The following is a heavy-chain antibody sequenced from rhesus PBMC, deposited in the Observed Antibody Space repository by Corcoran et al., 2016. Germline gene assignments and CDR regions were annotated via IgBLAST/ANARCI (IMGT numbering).Heavy chain of an antibody. Sequence: EVQLVESGGGLVQPGGSLRLSCAASGFTFSSYDMSWVRQAPGKGLEGVSFISYTGKTIYYADSVKGRFPISRDTAKNSLSLQMSSLRAEDTAVYYCTRADSSWSLRHYGLDSWGQGVVVTVSS. CDR2: ISYTGKTI. V-gene: IGHV3-136*01. CDR1: GFTFSSYD. CDR3: TRADSSWSLRHYGLDS. J-gene: IGHJ6*01. D-gene: IGHD6-13*01.